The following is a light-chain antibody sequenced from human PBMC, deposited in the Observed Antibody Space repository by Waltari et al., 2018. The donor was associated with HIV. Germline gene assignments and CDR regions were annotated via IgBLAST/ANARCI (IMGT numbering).Light chain of an antibody. CDR3: CSYAGSSTLV. CDR1: TGDLGIYNL. V-gene: IGLV2-23*01. Sequence: SALTRPPSVSVPPGQSPTTSRPAPTGDLGIYNLVSWYQQPPGKAPKLMIYEGSKRPSGVSNRFSGSKSGNTASLTISGLQAEDEADYYCCSYAGSSTLVFGGGTKLTVL. CDR2: EGS. J-gene: IGLJ2*01.